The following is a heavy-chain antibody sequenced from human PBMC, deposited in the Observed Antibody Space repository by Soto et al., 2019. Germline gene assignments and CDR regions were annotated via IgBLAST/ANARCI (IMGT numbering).Heavy chain of an antibody. CDR3: ARHHRSFGELFAPRYYGMDV. CDR1: GGSVSNGMYY. J-gene: IGHJ6*02. CDR2: VYFTGTT. V-gene: IGHV4-61*01. D-gene: IGHD3-10*01. Sequence: SETLSLTCTVSGGSVSNGMYYWSWIRQPPGKGLEWIGNVYFTGTTIYNPSLKSRVTMSVDTYKNQFSLKLSSVTAADTAVYYCARHHRSFGELFAPRYYGMDVWGQGTTVTVS.